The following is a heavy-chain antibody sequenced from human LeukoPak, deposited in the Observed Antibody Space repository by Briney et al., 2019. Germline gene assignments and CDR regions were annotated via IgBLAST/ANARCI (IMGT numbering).Heavy chain of an antibody. CDR1: GGSISSYY. Sequence: SETLSLTCTVSGGSISSYYWSWIRQPPGKGLEWIGYIYYSGSTNYNPSLKSRVTISVDTSKNQFSLKLSSVTAADTAVYYCAREGETIFGVVIAYYFDYWGQGTLVTVSS. J-gene: IGHJ4*02. CDR3: AREGETIFGVVIAYYFDY. V-gene: IGHV4-59*12. CDR2: IYYSGST. D-gene: IGHD3-3*01.